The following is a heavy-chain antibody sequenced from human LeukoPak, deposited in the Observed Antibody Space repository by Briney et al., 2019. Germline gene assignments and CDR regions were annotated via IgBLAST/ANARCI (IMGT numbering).Heavy chain of an antibody. CDR1: GFTFSSNG. CDR2: IATSSDDT. Sequence: PGGSLRLSCAASGFTFSSNGLSWVRQAPGKGLEWVSAIATSSDDTYYADSVKGRFTISRDNSKNTLYLQMNSLRAGDTAVYYCAKRSDYGGNSTYFDNWGQGTLVTVSS. V-gene: IGHV3-23*01. J-gene: IGHJ4*02. D-gene: IGHD4-23*01. CDR3: AKRSDYGGNSTYFDN.